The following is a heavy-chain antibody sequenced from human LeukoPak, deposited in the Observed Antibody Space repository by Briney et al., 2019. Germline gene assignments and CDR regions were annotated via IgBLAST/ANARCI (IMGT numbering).Heavy chain of an antibody. J-gene: IGHJ4*02. CDR1: RFTFSSYA. CDR2: ISGSGGST. V-gene: IGHV3-23*01. Sequence: GGSLRLSCAASRFTFSSYAMSWVRQAPGKGLEGFSAISGSGGSTYYADSVKGRFTISGDNSKNTLYLQMNSLRAENTAVYYCAKHLREDIVVVVAASDHFDYWGQGTLVTVSS. CDR3: AKHLREDIVVVVAASDHFDY. D-gene: IGHD2-15*01.